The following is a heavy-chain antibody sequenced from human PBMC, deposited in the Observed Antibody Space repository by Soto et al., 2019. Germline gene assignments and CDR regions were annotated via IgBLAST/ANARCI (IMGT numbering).Heavy chain of an antibody. J-gene: IGHJ4*01. V-gene: IGHV4-59*01. CDR1: CHSITTSY. D-gene: IGHD3-16*01. CDR2: XYDSGXT. CDR3: VMSAYISTHPDY. Sequence: PXXTLSLTCTLSCHSITTSYLSWIRQPPGRLLKCIRNXYDSGXTPYNPSLDNRXTISAETSXKQLSLKLSSVTDEDTDVYYCVMSAYISTHPDYWGNGTLVTVYS.